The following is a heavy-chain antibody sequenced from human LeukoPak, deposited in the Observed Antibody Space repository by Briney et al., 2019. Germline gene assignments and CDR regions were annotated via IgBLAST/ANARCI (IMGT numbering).Heavy chain of an antibody. CDR2: ISSSSSYI. CDR3: AREGGDYYDSSGYYN. J-gene: IGHJ4*02. D-gene: IGHD3-22*01. Sequence: GGSLKFSCAASGFTFSSYSMTWVRQAPGKGLEWVSSISSSSSYIYYADSGKCRFTFSRDNAKNSLYLQMNSLRAEDTAVYYCAREGGDYYDSSGYYNWGQGTLVTVSS. V-gene: IGHV3-21*01. CDR1: GFTFSSYS.